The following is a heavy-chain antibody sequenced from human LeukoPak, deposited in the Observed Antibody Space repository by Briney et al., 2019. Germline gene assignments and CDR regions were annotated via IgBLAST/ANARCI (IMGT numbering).Heavy chain of an antibody. V-gene: IGHV4-39*01. D-gene: IGHD5-18*01. CDR1: GGSISSSSAY. CDR3: VSPRGFSYGYFDY. J-gene: IGHJ4*02. CDR2: IYYSKNT. Sequence: PSETLSLTCTVSGGSISSSSAYWGWIRQPPGKGLEWIGSIYYSKNTYYNQSLKSRVTISADTSKNQFSLTLCSVSATDTAVYYCVSPRGFSYGYFDYWGQGTLVTVSS.